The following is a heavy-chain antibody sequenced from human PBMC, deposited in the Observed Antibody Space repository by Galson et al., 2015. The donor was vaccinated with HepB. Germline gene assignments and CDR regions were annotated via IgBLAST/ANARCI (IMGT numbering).Heavy chain of an antibody. CDR1: GFTFSNAW. V-gene: IGHV3-30*03. D-gene: IGHD3-22*01. CDR3: AREGFSSGHAGIFDC. Sequence: SLRLSCAASGFTFSNAWMSWVRQAPGKGLEWVALISAGDGRNTNYADSVRGRFTISRDNSKNKVFLQMNSLRAEDTAVYYCAREGFSSGHAGIFDCWGQGTLVTVSS. CDR2: ISAGDGRNT. J-gene: IGHJ4*02.